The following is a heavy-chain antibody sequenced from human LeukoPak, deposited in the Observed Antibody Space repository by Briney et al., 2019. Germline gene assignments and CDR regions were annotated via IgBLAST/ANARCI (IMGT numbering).Heavy chain of an antibody. J-gene: IGHJ4*02. CDR2: IFYREGFSYGGTT. D-gene: IGHD1-14*01. V-gene: IGHV4-59*05. CDR3: ARQISRNRDY. Sequence: SETLSLTCTVSGVSISGYYWIWIRQSPRRGLEYIGSIFYREGFSYGGTTFYNPSLQSRVTISVDTSKNALSLRLSSVTAADTAVYYCARQISRNRDYWGQGTLVTVSA. CDR1: GVSISGYY.